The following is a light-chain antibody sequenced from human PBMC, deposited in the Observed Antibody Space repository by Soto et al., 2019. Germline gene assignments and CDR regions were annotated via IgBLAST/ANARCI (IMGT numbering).Light chain of an antibody. CDR2: GAS. CDR1: QDISNY. Sequence: DIQMTQSPSSLSASVGDRVTITCQASQDISNYLNWYQQKPGEAPKLLIYGASNLETGVPSRFSGSGSGTDFTFTISSLQPEDIPTYYCQQYKNLPRTFGQGTKLESK. CDR3: QQYKNLPRT. J-gene: IGKJ2*01. V-gene: IGKV1-33*01.